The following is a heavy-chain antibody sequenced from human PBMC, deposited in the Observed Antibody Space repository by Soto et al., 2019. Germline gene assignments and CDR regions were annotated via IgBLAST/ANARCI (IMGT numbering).Heavy chain of an antibody. Sequence: QVQLVQSGAEVKKPGSSVKVSCKASGGPFSNDIITWVRQAPGQGLEGMGRIIPLLSTATYAQKFQGRLTITADRSTGTAYMELNSLTSEDTAVYYCARDSPIGSTFSGYDAIDYWGQGTLLTVSS. V-gene: IGHV1-69*08. CDR2: IIPLLSTA. CDR1: GGPFSNDI. D-gene: IGHD5-12*01. CDR3: ARDSPIGSTFSGYDAIDY. J-gene: IGHJ4*02.